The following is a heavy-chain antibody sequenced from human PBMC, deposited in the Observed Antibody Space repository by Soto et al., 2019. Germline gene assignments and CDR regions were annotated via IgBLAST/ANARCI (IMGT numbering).Heavy chain of an antibody. V-gene: IGHV3-66*01. D-gene: IGHD1-26*01. Sequence: GGSLRLSCAASGFTVSSNYMSWVRQAPGKGLEWVSVIYSGGSTYYADSVKGRFTISRDNSKNTLYLQMNSLRAEDTAVYYCEGIIVGPMEAVYWSQGTLVTVSS. CDR3: EGIIVGPMEAVY. CDR1: GFTVSSNY. CDR2: IYSGGST. J-gene: IGHJ4*02.